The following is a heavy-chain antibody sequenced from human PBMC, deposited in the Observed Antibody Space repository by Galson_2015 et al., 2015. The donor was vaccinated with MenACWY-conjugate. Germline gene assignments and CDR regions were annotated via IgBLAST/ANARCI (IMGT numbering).Heavy chain of an antibody. CDR3: ARQLLKRYTDAFEI. D-gene: IGHD1-1*01. J-gene: IGHJ3*02. Sequence: SGAAVKKPGESLTISCKGSGYDFSTYWIGWGRQMPGKRLEWMGVITPRGSDITYSPSFQSHVTFSADKSFNTGALQWNSLKASDTAVYYCARQLLKRYTDAFEIWGQGTMVIVSS. V-gene: IGHV5-51*01. CDR1: GYDFSTYW. CDR2: ITPRGSDI.